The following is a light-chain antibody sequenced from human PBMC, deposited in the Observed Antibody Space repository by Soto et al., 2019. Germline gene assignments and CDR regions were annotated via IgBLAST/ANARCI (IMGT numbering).Light chain of an antibody. V-gene: IGKV3-15*01. CDR1: QSVGSN. Sequence: EVVMTQSRATRSLSPGERATLSWRASQSVGSNLAWYQQKPGKAPRLLIYGASTRATGIPARFSGSGSGTEFCRTISSLQCEDFAVYYCQEYNNWPPITFGPGTRLEIK. CDR2: GAS. CDR3: QEYNNWPPIT. J-gene: IGKJ5*01.